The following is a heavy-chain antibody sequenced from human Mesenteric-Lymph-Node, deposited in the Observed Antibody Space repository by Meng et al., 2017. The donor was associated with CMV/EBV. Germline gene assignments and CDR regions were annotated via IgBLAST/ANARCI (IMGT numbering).Heavy chain of an antibody. CDR2: IDKSSTYR. V-gene: IGHV3-21*06. CDR3: AREDELGRQGKPD. J-gene: IGHJ1*01. D-gene: IGHD1-7*01. Sequence: GGSLRLSCAASGFTFSIYSMNWVRQAPGKGLEWVASIDKSSTYRFHADSVKGRFTISRDNAESSLYLQMNDLRIEDTAVYYCAREDELGRQGKPDWGQGTQVTVSS. CDR1: GFTFSIYS.